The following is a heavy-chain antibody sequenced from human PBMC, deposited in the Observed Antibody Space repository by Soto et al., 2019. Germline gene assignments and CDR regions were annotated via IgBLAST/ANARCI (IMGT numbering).Heavy chain of an antibody. CDR3: TTDPGALWWWDY. CDR1: GFTFSNAW. D-gene: IGHD2-21*01. V-gene: IGHV3-15*01. J-gene: IGHJ4*02. Sequence: EVQLVESGGGLVKPGGSLRLCCAASGFTFSNAWMSWVREAPGKGLEWVGRIKSKTDGGTTDYAAPVKGRFTISRDDSKNTLYLQMNSLKTEDTAVYYCTTDPGALWWWDYWGQGTLVTVSS. CDR2: IKSKTDGGTT.